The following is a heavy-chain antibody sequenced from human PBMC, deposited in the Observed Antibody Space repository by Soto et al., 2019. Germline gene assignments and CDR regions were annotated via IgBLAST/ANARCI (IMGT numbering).Heavy chain of an antibody. J-gene: IGHJ4*02. CDR3: ARKGNSGWYNY. V-gene: IGHV1-3*01. Sequence: QVPLVQSGAEVKKPGASVKVSCKASGYTFTSYAMHWVRQAPGQRLEWMGWINAGNGNTKYSQKFQGRVTITRDTSASTADMELSSLRSEDTAVYYCARKGNSGWYNYWGQGTLVTVSS. D-gene: IGHD6-19*01. CDR2: INAGNGNT. CDR1: GYTFTSYA.